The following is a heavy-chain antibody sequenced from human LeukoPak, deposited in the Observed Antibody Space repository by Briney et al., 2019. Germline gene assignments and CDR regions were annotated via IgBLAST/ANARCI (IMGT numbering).Heavy chain of an antibody. Sequence: GGSLRLSCAVSGITLSNYGMSWVRQAPGKGLEWVAGLSGSGGETNYADSVKGRFTISRDNSKNTLYLQMNSLRAEDTAVYFCAKRGVVIRVILVGFHREAYYFDSWGQGALVTVSS. J-gene: IGHJ4*02. CDR3: AKRGVVIRVILVGFHREAYYFDS. D-gene: IGHD3-22*01. CDR2: LSGSGGET. V-gene: IGHV3-23*01. CDR1: GITLSNYG.